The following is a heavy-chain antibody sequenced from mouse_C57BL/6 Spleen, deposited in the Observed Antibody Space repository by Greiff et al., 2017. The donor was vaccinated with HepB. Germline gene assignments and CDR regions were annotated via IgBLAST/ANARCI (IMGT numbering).Heavy chain of an antibody. CDR1: GFNIKDDY. J-gene: IGHJ1*03. V-gene: IGHV14-4*01. CDR3: TTGTVIARDGYFDV. D-gene: IGHD1-1*01. Sequence: VQLQQSGAELVRPGASVKLSCTASGFNIKDDYMHWVKQRPEQGLEWIGWIDPENGDTEYASKFQGKATITADTSSNTADLQLSSLTSEDTAVYYCTTGTVIARDGYFDVWGTGTTVTVSS. CDR2: IDPENGDT.